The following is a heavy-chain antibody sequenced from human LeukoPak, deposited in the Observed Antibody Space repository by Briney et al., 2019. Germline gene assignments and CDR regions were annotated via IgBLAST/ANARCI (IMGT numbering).Heavy chain of an antibody. D-gene: IGHD3-16*01. V-gene: IGHV4-59*01. CDR1: GGSISSYY. CDR2: IYYSGST. Sequence: SETPSLTCTVSGGSISSYYWNWIRQPPGKGLEWIGYIYYSGSTNYNPSLKSRVTISVDTSKNQFSLNLTSVTAADMAVYYCARFTPQGYGWGGYNRFDPWGQGTLVTVSS. J-gene: IGHJ5*02. CDR3: ARFTPQGYGWGGYNRFDP.